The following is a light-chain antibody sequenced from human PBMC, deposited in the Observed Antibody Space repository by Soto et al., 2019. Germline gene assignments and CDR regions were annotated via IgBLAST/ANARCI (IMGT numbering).Light chain of an antibody. CDR2: NAV. CDR3: QQYKSWWPIT. Sequence: EIVLTQSPATLSVSPGERATLSCRASQNIDNKLVWYQQKPGQAPSLLLSNAVTRAPGIPARFSGSGFGTEFTLTISSLQPEDFAIYYCQQYKSWWPITSGQGTRLEI. CDR1: QNIDNK. J-gene: IGKJ5*01. V-gene: IGKV3-15*01.